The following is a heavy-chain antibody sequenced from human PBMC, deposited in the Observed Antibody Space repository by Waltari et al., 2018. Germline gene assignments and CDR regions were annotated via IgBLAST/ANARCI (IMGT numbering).Heavy chain of an antibody. V-gene: IGHV4-39*01. D-gene: IGHD2-15*01. J-gene: IGHJ5*02. Sequence: QLQLQESGPGLGQPSETLSLTCTVPGGSISRSIYYWGWLRQPPAKGLEWIGNIFYSGTVYYNPSLKSQVTISVDTSRNQFSLKLSSVTAADTAVYYCARVCRSVRGSPYNWFDPWGQGTPVTVSS. CDR3: ARVCRSVRGSPYNWFDP. CDR2: IFYSGTV. CDR1: GGSISRSIYY.